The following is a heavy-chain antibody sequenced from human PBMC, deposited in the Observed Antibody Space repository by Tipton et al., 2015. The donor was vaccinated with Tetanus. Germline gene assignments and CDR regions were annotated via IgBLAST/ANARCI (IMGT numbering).Heavy chain of an antibody. D-gene: IGHD6-19*01. CDR1: GYTFTGYY. Sequence: QLVQSGAEVKKPGASVKVSCKASGYTFTGYYMHWVRQAPGQGLEWMGWINPNSGGTNYAQKFQGRVTMTRDTSISTAYMELSRLRSDDTAVYYWARSRSGIAVAGTVMSVAGEVVADYWGQGTLVTVSS. CDR2: INPNSGGT. V-gene: IGHV1-2*02. J-gene: IGHJ4*02. CDR3: ARSRSGIAVAGTVMSVAGEVVADY.